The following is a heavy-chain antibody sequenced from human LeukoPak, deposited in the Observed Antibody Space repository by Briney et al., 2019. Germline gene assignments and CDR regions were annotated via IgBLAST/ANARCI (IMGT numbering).Heavy chain of an antibody. Sequence: SETLSLTCTVSGYSISSGYYWGWIRQPPGKGLEWIGSIYHSGRTYYNPSLKSRVTISVDTSKNQFSLKLSSVTAADTAVYYCAREHLKGSWFDPWGQGTLVTVSS. V-gene: IGHV4-38-2*02. CDR3: AREHLKGSWFDP. CDR2: IYHSGRT. J-gene: IGHJ5*02. CDR1: GYSISSGYY.